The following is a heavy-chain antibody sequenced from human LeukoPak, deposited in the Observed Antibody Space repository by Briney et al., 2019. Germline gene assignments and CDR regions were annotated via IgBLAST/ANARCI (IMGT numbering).Heavy chain of an antibody. CDR1: GFTFSSHW. CDR3: ARDYNWNPPDY. V-gene: IGHV3-74*01. J-gene: IGHJ4*02. Sequence: PGGSLRLSCAASGFTFSSHWMHWVRQAPGKGLVWVSRINSEGGITTYADSAQGRFTISRDNAKNTLYLQMNSLRVEDTAVYYCARDYNWNPPDYWGQGTLVTVSS. D-gene: IGHD1-1*01. CDR2: INSEGGIT.